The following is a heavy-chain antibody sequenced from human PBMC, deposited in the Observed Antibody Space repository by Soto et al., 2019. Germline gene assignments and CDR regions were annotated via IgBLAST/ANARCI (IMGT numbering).Heavy chain of an antibody. Sequence: GGSLRLSCAASGFTFSSYAMSWVRQAPGKGLEWVSAISGSGGSTYYADSVKGRFTISRDNSKNTLYLQMNSLRAESTAVYYCAKGGDSSSSTGRKNYYYYGMDVWGQGTTVTVSS. D-gene: IGHD6-6*01. J-gene: IGHJ6*02. V-gene: IGHV3-23*01. CDR1: GFTFSSYA. CDR3: AKGGDSSSSTGRKNYYYYGMDV. CDR2: ISGSGGST.